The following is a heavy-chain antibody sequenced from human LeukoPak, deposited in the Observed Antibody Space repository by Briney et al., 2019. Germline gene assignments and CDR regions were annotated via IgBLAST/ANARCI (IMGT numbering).Heavy chain of an antibody. Sequence: GGSLRLSCATSGFTFSNYGMHWVRQAPGKGLEWVAVIWYDGSNKYYADSVKGRFTISRDNSKNTLYLQMNSLRAEDTAVYYCAKDVTTGTLALDYWGQGTLVTVSS. CDR2: IWYDGSNK. V-gene: IGHV3-33*06. CDR1: GFTFSNYG. D-gene: IGHD1-1*01. J-gene: IGHJ4*02. CDR3: AKDVTTGTLALDY.